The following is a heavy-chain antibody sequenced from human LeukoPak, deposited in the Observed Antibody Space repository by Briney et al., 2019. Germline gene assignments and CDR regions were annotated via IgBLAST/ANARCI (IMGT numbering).Heavy chain of an antibody. D-gene: IGHD6-13*01. J-gene: IGHJ6*02. CDR2: ISAYNGNT. CDR1: GYTFTSYG. V-gene: IGHV1-18*01. CDR3: ARSLSIYSSSWYEGAVDYYYGMDV. Sequence: ASVKVSCRASGYTFTSYGISWVRQAPGQGLEWMGWISAYNGNTNYAQKLQGRVTMTTDTSTSTAYMELRSLRSDDTAVYYCARSLSIYSSSWYEGAVDYYYGMDVWGQGTTVTVSS.